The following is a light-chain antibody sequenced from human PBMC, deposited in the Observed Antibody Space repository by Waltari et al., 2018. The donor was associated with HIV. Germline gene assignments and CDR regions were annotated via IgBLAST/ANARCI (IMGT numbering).Light chain of an antibody. V-gene: IGLV2-11*01. Sequence: QSALTQPRSVSGSPGQSVTISCTGTSSDVGGYNYVSWYQQHPGKAPKLMIYDVSKRPSGVPVRFSGSKSGNTAFLTISGLQAEDEDDYYCCSYAGSYTFVVFGGGTKLTVL. CDR3: CSYAGSYTFVV. CDR1: SSDVGGYNY. CDR2: DVS. J-gene: IGLJ2*01.